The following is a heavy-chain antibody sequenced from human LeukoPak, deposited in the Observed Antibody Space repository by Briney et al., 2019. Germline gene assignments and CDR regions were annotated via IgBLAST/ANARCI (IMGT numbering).Heavy chain of an antibody. CDR1: GVSISNYY. D-gene: IGHD2-2*01. CDR3: AREPYCGSTSCFHMDV. CDR2: TYISGNT. Sequence: PSETLSLTCTVSGVSISNYYWSWVRQPAGEGLEWIGRTYISGNTHYNPSLKSRATMSVDTSMNQFSLKLYSVTAADTAVYYCAREPYCGSTSCFHMDVWGKGTTVTVSS. J-gene: IGHJ6*03. V-gene: IGHV4-4*07.